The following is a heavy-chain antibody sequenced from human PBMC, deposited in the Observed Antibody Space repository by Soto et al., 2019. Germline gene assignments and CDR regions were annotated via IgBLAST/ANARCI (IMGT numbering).Heavy chain of an antibody. CDR3: AKDILEWLTRYYFDY. D-gene: IGHD3-3*01. CDR1: GFTFSSYA. CDR2: ISGSGGST. V-gene: IGHV3-23*01. Sequence: GGSLRLSCAASGFTFSSYAMSWVRQAPGKGLEWVSAISGSGGSTYYADSVKGRFTISRDNSKNTLYLQMNSLRAEDMAVYYCAKDILEWLTRYYFDYWGQGTLVTVSS. J-gene: IGHJ4*02.